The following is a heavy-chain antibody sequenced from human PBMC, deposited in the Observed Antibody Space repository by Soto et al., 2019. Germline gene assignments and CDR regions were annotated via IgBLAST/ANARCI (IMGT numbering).Heavy chain of an antibody. D-gene: IGHD6-13*01. CDR3: ARDLAAVPRAFDY. Sequence: QVELQESGPGLLKPSETLSLTCTVSGGAISSYFYSWVRQLPGKGLEWSGSVYYTGTTGYNPSPTRRVTISVDTSKTQFSLNLRSVPAADLSVYYCARDLAAVPRAFDYWGRGTVVSVSS. V-gene: IGHV4-59*01. CDR2: VYYTGTT. J-gene: IGHJ4*02. CDR1: GGAISSYF.